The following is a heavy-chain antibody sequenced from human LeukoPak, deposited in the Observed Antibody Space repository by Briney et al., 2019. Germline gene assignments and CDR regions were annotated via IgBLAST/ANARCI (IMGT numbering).Heavy chain of an antibody. D-gene: IGHD4-17*01. Sequence: SETLSLTCTVSGGSISSYYWNWIRQPAGKGLEWIGRIYTSGSTNYNPSLKSRVTMSVDTSKNQFSLKLSSVTAADTAVYYCARVEGTVTVYYYYMDVWGKGTTVTVSS. CDR2: IYTSGST. V-gene: IGHV4-4*07. CDR1: GGSISSYY. CDR3: ARVEGTVTVYYYYMDV. J-gene: IGHJ6*03.